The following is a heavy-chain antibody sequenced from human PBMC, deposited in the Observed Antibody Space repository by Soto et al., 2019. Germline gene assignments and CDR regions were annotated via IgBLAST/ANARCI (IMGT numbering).Heavy chain of an antibody. Sequence: AAVQVSWQACGYTFPSYASSWLRQDPGQRLEWIGWISDYNGNTNYAQKLKGRVTMSTDTSTSTAYMELRSLRSDDTALYYCARDLGGPADYGDFSAGYWGQGTLVTVSS. CDR3: ARDLGGPADYGDFSAGY. CDR1: GYTFPSYA. CDR2: ISDYNGNT. J-gene: IGHJ4*02. D-gene: IGHD4-17*01. V-gene: IGHV1-18*01.